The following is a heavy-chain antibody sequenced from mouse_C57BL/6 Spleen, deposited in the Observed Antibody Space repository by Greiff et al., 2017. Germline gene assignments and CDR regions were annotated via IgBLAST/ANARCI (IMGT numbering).Heavy chain of an antibody. V-gene: IGHV1-5*01. Sequence: EVQLQESGTVLARPGASVKMSCKTSGYTFTSYWMHWVKQRPGQGLEWIGAIYPGNSDTSYNQKFKGKAKLTAVTSASTAYMELSSLTNEDSAVYYCTRVYGYDVSDFAYWGQGTLVTVSA. CDR2: IYPGNSDT. J-gene: IGHJ3*01. CDR1: GYTFTSYW. D-gene: IGHD2-2*01. CDR3: TRVYGYDVSDFAY.